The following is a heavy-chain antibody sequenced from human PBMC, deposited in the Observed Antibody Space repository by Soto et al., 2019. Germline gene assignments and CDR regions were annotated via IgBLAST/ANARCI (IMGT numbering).Heavy chain of an antibody. CDR1: GFTFTSQA. V-gene: IGHV3-30-3*01. CDR3: ARDIYSYGSVGTIDH. J-gene: IGHJ4*02. Sequence: LRLSCAASGFTFTSQAMHWVRQAPGKGLDWVAVISDDGTKKYYADSVKGRFTISRDNSKYTLDLQMDSLRPEDTAAYYCARDIYSYGSVGTIDHWGQGALVTVSS. CDR2: ISDDGTKK. D-gene: IGHD5-18*01.